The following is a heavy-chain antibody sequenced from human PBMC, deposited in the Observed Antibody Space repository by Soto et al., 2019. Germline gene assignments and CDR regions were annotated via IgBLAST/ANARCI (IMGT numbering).Heavy chain of an antibody. V-gene: IGHV4-39*01. J-gene: IGHJ5*02. CDR3: ATGDTRIAAAGTFWFDP. CDR2: IYYSGST. Sequence: SETLSLTCTVSGGSISSSSYYWGWIRQPPGKGLEWIGSIYYSGSTYYNPSLKSRVTISVDTSKNQFSLKLSSVTAADTAVYYCATGDTRIAAAGTFWFDPWGQGTLVTVS. CDR1: GGSISSSSYY. D-gene: IGHD6-13*01.